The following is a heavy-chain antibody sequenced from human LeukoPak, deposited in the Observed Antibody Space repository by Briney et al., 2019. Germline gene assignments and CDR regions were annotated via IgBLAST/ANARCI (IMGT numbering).Heavy chain of an antibody. Sequence: PSETLSLTCSVSGGSIYNSAYHWGWIRQPPGMGLEWIGSIYYSGSTYYNPSLKSRVTISVDTSKNQFSLKLSSVTAADTAVYYCARPGEVYYYDSSGYPAHYFDYWGQGTLVTVSS. D-gene: IGHD3-22*01. CDR3: ARPGEVYYYDSSGYPAHYFDY. CDR1: GGSIYNSAYH. CDR2: IYYSGST. V-gene: IGHV4-39*01. J-gene: IGHJ4*02.